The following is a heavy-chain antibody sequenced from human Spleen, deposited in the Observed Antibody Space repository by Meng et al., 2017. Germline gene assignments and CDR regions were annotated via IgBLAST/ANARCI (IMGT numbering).Heavy chain of an antibody. Sequence: ASAKVSCKASGFTFSSYGISWVRQAPGQGLEWRGWINPKSGDTHYAQKFQARVTMTRDTSIRTAYLEPSRLGSDDTAVYYCARVLFGSGSDEYDYWGQGTLVTVSS. D-gene: IGHD3-10*01. V-gene: IGHV1-2*02. CDR1: GFTFSSYG. CDR3: ARVLFGSGSDEYDY. CDR2: INPKSGDT. J-gene: IGHJ4*02.